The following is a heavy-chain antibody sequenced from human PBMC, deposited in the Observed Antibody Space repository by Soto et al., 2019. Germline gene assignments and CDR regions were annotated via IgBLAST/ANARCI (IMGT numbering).Heavy chain of an antibody. CDR1: GGSISSYY. Sequence: QVQLQESGPGLVKPSETLSLTCTVSGGSISSYYWSWIRQSPEKGLEWIGYISYSGSTNYNPSLKSRVTISLDTSNHQFSLKLSSVTAADTAVYYCARRYGARENFDYWGQGTLVTVSS. CDR3: ARRYGARENFDY. J-gene: IGHJ4*02. CDR2: ISYSGST. V-gene: IGHV4-59*08. D-gene: IGHD1-1*01.